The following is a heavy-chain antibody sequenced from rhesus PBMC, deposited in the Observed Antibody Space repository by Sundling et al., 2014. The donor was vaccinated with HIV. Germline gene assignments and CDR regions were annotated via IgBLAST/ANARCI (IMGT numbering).Heavy chain of an antibody. CDR3: TRNWGPFDY. V-gene: IGHV3-100*01. CDR2: ISESGATI. Sequence: DVELVESGGGLVKPGGSLRLSCVGSGFIFSSYVMHWVRQAPGKGLEWVSVISESGATIYYADSVKGRFTISRDNAKNSVFLLMNSLTVEDTAVYYCTRNWGPFDYWGQGVLVTVSS. J-gene: IGHJ4*01. CDR1: GFIFSSYV. D-gene: IGHD7-45*01.